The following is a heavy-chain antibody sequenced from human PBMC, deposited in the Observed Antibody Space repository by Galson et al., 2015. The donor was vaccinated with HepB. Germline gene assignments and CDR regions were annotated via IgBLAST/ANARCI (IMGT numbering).Heavy chain of an antibody. J-gene: IGHJ6*02. CDR3: AGCPTKYCTNDVCYYYGMDV. Sequence: SVKVSCKASGGTFSSYAISWVRQAPGQGLEWMGGIIPIFGTANYAQKFQGRVTITADESTSTAYMELSSLRSEDTAVYYCAGCPTKYCTNDVCYYYGMDVWGQGTTVTVSS. CDR1: GGTFSSYA. D-gene: IGHD2-8*01. CDR2: IIPIFGTA. V-gene: IGHV1-69*13.